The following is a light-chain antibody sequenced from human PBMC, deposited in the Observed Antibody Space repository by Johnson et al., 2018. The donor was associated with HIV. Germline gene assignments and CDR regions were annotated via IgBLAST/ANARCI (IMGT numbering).Light chain of an antibody. CDR2: ENY. Sequence: QSVLTQPPSVSAAPGQRVTISCSGSSSNIGDNFVSWYQQFPGAAPKLLIFENYKRPSGIPDRFSGSKSGTSATLGITGLQTGDEADYYCGLWDSSLNACVFGTGTKVTVL. CDR3: GLWDSSLNACV. J-gene: IGLJ1*01. V-gene: IGLV1-51*02. CDR1: SSNIGDNF.